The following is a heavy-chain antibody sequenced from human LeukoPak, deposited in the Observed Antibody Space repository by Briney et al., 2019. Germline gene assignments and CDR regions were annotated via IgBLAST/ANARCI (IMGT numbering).Heavy chain of an antibody. CDR2: IYYTGST. Sequence: SVNLSCKGSGYAVSIITFHWSWLAQPPGQEWKGIVYIYYTGSTNYTPSLKSRLTISVDTSKNQFSLKLSSVTAADTAVYYCARASETLRRFDPWGQGTLVTVSS. CDR1: AVSIITFH. V-gene: IGHV4-59*01. CDR3: ARASETLRRFDP. J-gene: IGHJ5*02.